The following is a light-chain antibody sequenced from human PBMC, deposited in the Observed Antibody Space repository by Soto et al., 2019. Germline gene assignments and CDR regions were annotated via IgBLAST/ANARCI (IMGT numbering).Light chain of an antibody. Sequence: EIVLTQSPGTLSLSPGERATLSCRASQSVSSSYLAWYQQKPGQAPRLLIYGASSRATGIPDRFSGSGSGTDFTLTISRLEPEDFVVYYCQQYRSSPPYTFGQGTKLEIK. CDR3: QQYRSSPPYT. CDR2: GAS. CDR1: QSVSSSY. V-gene: IGKV3-20*01. J-gene: IGKJ2*01.